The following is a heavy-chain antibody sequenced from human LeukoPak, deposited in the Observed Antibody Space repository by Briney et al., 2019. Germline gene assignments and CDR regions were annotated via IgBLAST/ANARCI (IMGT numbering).Heavy chain of an antibody. J-gene: IGHJ4*02. CDR1: GFTFSSYS. V-gene: IGHV3-21*01. CDR3: ARGGYGYNFFDY. D-gene: IGHD5-24*01. CDR2: ISSRSSYI. Sequence: GGSLRLSCAASGFTFSSYSMNWARQAPGKGLEWVSSISSRSSYIYYADSVKGRFTISRDNAKNSLCLQMNSLRAEDTAVYYCARGGYGYNFFDYWGQGTLVTVSS.